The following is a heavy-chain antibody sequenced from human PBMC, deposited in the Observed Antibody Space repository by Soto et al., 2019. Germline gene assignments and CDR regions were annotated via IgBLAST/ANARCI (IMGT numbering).Heavy chain of an antibody. J-gene: IGHJ4*02. CDR1: GCTFSSYA. Sequence: AVTVSCTPSGCTFSSYAICWVRQAPGQRIEWMGGIIPIFGTANYAQKFQGRVTITADKSTSTAYMEMSSLRSEDTAVYYCARARLRMPYSGSYFTSFDYWGQGTLVPVS. CDR2: IIPIFGTA. D-gene: IGHD1-26*01. CDR3: ARARLRMPYSGSYFTSFDY. V-gene: IGHV1-69*06.